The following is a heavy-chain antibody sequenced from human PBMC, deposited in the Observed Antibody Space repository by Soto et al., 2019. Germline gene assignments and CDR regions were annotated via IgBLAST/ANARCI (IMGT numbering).Heavy chain of an antibody. J-gene: IGHJ5*02. CDR2: INPSGGYT. Sequence: ASVKVSCKASGYTFTSYDINWVRQAPGQGLEWLGIINPSGGYTTYAQRFLGRVTMTSDTSTSTVHMELGSLTSEDTAVYYCARGGGIVVVTAPYDPWGQGTLVTVSS. V-gene: IGHV1-46*03. D-gene: IGHD2-21*02. CDR1: GYTFTSYD. CDR3: ARGGGIVVVTAPYDP.